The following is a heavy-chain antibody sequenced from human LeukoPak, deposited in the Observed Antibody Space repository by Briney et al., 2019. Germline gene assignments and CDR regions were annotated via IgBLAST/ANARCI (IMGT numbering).Heavy chain of an antibody. D-gene: IGHD2-2*01. Sequence: SETLSLTCNVSGDSIRGFYWGWIRQPPGKGLEWIGYFYYSGDTNYNPALESRVIISVDTSKNQFSLKLSSLTAADTAVYYCARGCSSTSCPRPYYYYMDVWGKGTTVTVSS. J-gene: IGHJ6*03. V-gene: IGHV4-59*01. CDR2: FYYSGDT. CDR3: ARGCSSTSCPRPYYYYMDV. CDR1: GDSIRGFY.